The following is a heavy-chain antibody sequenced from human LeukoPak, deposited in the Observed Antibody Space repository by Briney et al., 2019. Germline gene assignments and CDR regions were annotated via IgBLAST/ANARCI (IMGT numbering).Heavy chain of an antibody. CDR3: TTWSSQFDS. CDR2: IQSKTDGGTT. CDR1: GFTFSDTW. Sequence: GGSLRLSCAASGFTFSDTWMTWVRQAPGKGLECVGFIQSKTDGGTTDSATPVRGRFTVSRDDSKNTFYLQMNSLKTEDTAVYYCTTWSSQFDSWGQGTLVTVSS. J-gene: IGHJ4*02. V-gene: IGHV3-15*01. D-gene: IGHD6-6*01.